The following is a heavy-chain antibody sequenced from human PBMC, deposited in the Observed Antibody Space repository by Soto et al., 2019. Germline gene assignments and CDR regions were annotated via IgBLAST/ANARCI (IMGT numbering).Heavy chain of an antibody. CDR1: GGSISSYY. Sequence: PSETLALTCTVSGGSISSYYWSWIRQPPGKGLEWIGYIYYSGSTNYNPSLKSRVTISVDTSKNQFSLKLSSVNAAHTAVYYCEGDSIAAASGVWFDPWGYGTLVTVSS. CDR2: IYYSGST. CDR3: EGDSIAAASGVWFDP. J-gene: IGHJ5*02. D-gene: IGHD6-13*01. V-gene: IGHV4-59*01.